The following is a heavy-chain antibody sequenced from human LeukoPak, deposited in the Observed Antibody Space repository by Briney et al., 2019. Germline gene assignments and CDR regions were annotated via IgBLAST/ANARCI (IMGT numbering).Heavy chain of an antibody. V-gene: IGHV1-58*01. CDR2: IVVGSGNT. D-gene: IGHD3-10*01. J-gene: IGHJ6*03. CDR1: GFTFTSSA. CDR3: AAVPISKWFGELLHYYYYMDV. Sequence: SVKVSCKASGFTFTSSAVQWVRQARGQRLEWIGWIVVGSGNTNYAQKFQERVTITRDMSTSTAYMELSSLRSEDTAVYYCAAVPISKWFGELLHYYYYMDVWGKGTTVTVSS.